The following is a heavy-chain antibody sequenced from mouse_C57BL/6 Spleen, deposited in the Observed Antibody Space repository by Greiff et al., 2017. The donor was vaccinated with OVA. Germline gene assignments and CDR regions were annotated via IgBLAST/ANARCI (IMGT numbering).Heavy chain of an antibody. V-gene: IGHV10-1*01. CDR1: GFSFNTYA. J-gene: IGHJ4*01. CDR3: VRHLGYYYAMDY. CDR2: IRSKSNNYAT. D-gene: IGHD4-1*01. Sequence: EVQLVESGGGLVQPKGSLKLSCAASGFSFNTYAMNWVRQAPGKGLEWVARIRSKSNNYATYYADSVKDRFTISRDDSESMLYLQMNNLKTEDTAMYYCVRHLGYYYAMDYWGQGTSVTVSS.